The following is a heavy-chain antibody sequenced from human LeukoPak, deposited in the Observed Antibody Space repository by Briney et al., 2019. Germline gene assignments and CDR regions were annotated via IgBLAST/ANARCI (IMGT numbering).Heavy chain of an antibody. D-gene: IGHD6-19*01. V-gene: IGHV3-49*03. CDR1: GFTFDDYA. Sequence: PGGSLRLSCTASGFTFDDYALSWFRQAPGKGLEWVGSITRKAYGGTTEYAASVKGRFTISRDDSKSIAYLQMNSLKTEDTAVYYCARDSLLGSGWNWFDPWGQGTLVTVSS. CDR3: ARDSLLGSGWNWFDP. J-gene: IGHJ5*02. CDR2: ITRKAYGGTT.